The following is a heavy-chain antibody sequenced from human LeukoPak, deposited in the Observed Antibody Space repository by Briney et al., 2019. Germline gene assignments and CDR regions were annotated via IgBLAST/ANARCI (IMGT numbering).Heavy chain of an antibody. V-gene: IGHV1-2*02. D-gene: IGHD2-2*02. Sequence: ASVKVSCKASGYTFTGYYMHRVRQAPGQGLEWMGWINPNSGGTNYAQKFQGRVTMTRDTSISTAYMELSRLRSDDTAVYYCARGLYTDNYYYYGMDVWGQGTTVTVSS. CDR3: ARGLYTDNYYYYGMDV. J-gene: IGHJ6*02. CDR1: GYTFTGYY. CDR2: INPNSGGT.